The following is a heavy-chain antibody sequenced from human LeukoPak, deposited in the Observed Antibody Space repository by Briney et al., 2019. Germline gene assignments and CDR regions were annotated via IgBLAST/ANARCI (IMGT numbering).Heavy chain of an antibody. CDR3: AREGGVGPTAPPDYYSYQMDV. CDR2: IYPNSGAT. V-gene: IGHV1-2*02. J-gene: IGHJ6*03. D-gene: IGHD1-26*01. CDR1: GYTFTGYY. Sequence: GASVKVSCKASGYTFTGYYMHWVRQAPGQGLEWMGYIYPNSGATKYAQSLQGRVTMTTDTSTSTAYMELRSLRSDDTAVYYCAREGGVGPTAPPDYYSYQMDVWGKGTTVTVSS.